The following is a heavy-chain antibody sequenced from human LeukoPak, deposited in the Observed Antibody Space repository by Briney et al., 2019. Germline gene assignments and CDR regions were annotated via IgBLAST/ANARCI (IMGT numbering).Heavy chain of an antibody. J-gene: IGHJ4*02. Sequence: GGSLRLSCAASGFTFSSYSMNWVRQAPGKGLEWVSSISSSSSAIYYAASVKGRFTISRDNAKNSLYLQMNSLRDEDTAVYFCARGALRYSDYWGQGTLVTVSS. V-gene: IGHV3-48*02. CDR1: GFTFSSYS. CDR2: ISSSSSAI. CDR3: ARGALRYSDY. D-gene: IGHD3-9*01.